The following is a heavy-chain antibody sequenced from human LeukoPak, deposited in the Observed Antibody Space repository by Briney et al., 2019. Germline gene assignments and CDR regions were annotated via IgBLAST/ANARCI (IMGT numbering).Heavy chain of an antibody. CDR3: ARDQEAFDY. CDR1: GYSFTSNY. Sequence: ASVKVSCKASGYSFTSNYIHWVRQAPGQGLEWMGMIYPRDGSTSYAQKFQGRVTVTRDTSTSTVHMELSGLRSEDMAVYYCARDQEAFDYWGQGTLVTVSS. CDR2: IYPRDGST. V-gene: IGHV1-46*01. J-gene: IGHJ4*02.